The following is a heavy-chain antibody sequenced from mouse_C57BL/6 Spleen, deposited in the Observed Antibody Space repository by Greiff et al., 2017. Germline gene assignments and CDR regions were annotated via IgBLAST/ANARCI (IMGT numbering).Heavy chain of an antibody. D-gene: IGHD1-1*01. CDR3: ARYRYEYYAMDY. V-gene: IGHV1-54*01. CDR2: INPGSGGT. Sequence: VKLQESGAELVRPGTSVKVSCKASGYAFTNYLIAWVKQRPGQGLEWIGVINPGSGGTNYNEKFKGKATLPADKSSSTAYMQLSSLTSEDSAVYFCARYRYEYYAMDYWGQGTSVTVSS. CDR1: GYAFTNYL. J-gene: IGHJ4*01.